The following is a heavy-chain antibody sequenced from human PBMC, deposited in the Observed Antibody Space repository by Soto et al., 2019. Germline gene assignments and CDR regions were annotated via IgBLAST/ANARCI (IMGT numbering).Heavy chain of an antibody. CDR1: GYSFTSYW. D-gene: IGHD2-15*01. J-gene: IGHJ3*02. Sequence: GESLKISCKGSGYSFTSYWIGWVRQMPGKGLEWVGIIYPGDSDTRYSPSFQGQVTISADKSISTAYLQWSSLKASDTAMFYCVRRLPCSGGSGYLGTAVEIWGQGTMVTVS. CDR3: VRRLPCSGGSGYLGTAVEI. CDR2: IYPGDSDT. V-gene: IGHV5-51*01.